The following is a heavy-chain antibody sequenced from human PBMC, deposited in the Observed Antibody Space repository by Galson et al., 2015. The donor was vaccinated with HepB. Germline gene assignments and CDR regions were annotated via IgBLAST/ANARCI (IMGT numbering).Heavy chain of an antibody. D-gene: IGHD2-2*01. CDR1: GFTFRSYA. CDR2: ISASGGDT. CDR3: AKREYCTSASCGSFDS. Sequence: SLRLSCAASGFTFRSYAMSWVRQAPGKGLEWVSGISASGGDTYYADSVRGRFTISRDNSKNTLYLQMNNLRAEDTAIYYCAKREYCTSASCGSFDSWGQGTLVTVSS. J-gene: IGHJ4*02. V-gene: IGHV3-23*01.